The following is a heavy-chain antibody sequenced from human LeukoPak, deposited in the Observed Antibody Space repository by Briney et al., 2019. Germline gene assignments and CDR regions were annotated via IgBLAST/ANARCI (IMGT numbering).Heavy chain of an antibody. J-gene: IGHJ3*02. D-gene: IGHD6-13*01. V-gene: IGHV3-30-3*01. CDR1: GFTFSSYA. CDR2: ISYDGSNK. Sequence: GGSLRLSCAASGFTFSSYAMHWVRQAPGKGLEWVAVISYDGSNKYYADSVKGRFTISRDNAKDSLYLQMNSLRAEDTALYYCAKGSSSWTPSPSERIDAFDIWGQGTMVTVSS. CDR3: AKGSSSWTPSPSERIDAFDI.